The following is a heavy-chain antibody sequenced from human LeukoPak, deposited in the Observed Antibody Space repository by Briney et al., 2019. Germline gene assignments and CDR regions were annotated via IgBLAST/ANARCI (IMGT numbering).Heavy chain of an antibody. Sequence: SETLSLTCTVSGGSISSSSYYWGWIRQPPGKGLEWIGSIYYSGGTYYNPSLKSRVTISVDTSKNQFSLKLSSVTAADTAVYYCARPEYSSSWYWFDPWGQGTLVTVSS. CDR3: ARPEYSSSWYWFDP. J-gene: IGHJ5*02. V-gene: IGHV4-39*01. CDR2: IYYSGGT. D-gene: IGHD6-13*01. CDR1: GGSISSSSYY.